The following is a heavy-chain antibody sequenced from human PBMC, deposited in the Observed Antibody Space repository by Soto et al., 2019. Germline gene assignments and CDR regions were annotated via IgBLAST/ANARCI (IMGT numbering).Heavy chain of an antibody. Sequence: QVQLQESGPGLVKPSETLSLTCTVSGGSISPDFWCWIRQRPGQGLEWIGYIFYSGSTNYNPPLTSRVTISVDTSKNQFSLKLSSVTAADTAVYYCAGGRYYGSGTPIKCFDLWGRGTLVTVSS. V-gene: IGHV4-59*01. CDR2: IFYSGST. J-gene: IGHJ2*01. CDR1: GGSISPDF. D-gene: IGHD3-10*01. CDR3: AGGRYYGSGTPIKCFDL.